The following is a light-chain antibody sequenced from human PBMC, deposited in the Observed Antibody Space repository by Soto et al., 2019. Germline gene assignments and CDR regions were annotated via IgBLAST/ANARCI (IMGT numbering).Light chain of an antibody. V-gene: IGKV3-15*01. CDR1: QSVYSN. J-gene: IGKJ4*01. CDR3: QQYNSWPLT. CDR2: ETS. Sequence: EIVMTQSPATLSVSPGERATLSCRASQSVYSNLAWYRQKPGQAPGLLIYETSTRAIGIPNRFSGSGSGTEFTLTISSLQSEDFAVYYCQQYNSWPLTFGGGTKVEIK.